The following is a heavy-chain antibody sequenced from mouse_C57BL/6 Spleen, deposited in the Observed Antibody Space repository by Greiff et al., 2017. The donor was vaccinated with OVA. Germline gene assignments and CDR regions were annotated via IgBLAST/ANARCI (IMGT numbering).Heavy chain of an antibody. D-gene: IGHD2-4*01. Sequence: EVKLVESGPGLVKPSQSLSLTCSVTGYSITSGYYWNWIRQFPGNKLEWMGYISYDGSNNYNPSLKNRISITRDTSKNQFFLKLNSVTTEDTATYDCARVDYDRGYYAMDYWGQGTSVTVSS. CDR1: GYSITSGYY. V-gene: IGHV3-6*01. CDR2: ISYDGSN. J-gene: IGHJ4*01. CDR3: ARVDYDRGYYAMDY.